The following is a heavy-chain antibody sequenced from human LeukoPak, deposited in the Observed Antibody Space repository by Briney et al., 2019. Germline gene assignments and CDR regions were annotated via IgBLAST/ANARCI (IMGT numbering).Heavy chain of an antibody. Sequence: PGGSLRLSCAASGFTFDDHAMHWVRQAPGKGLEWVSGISWNSGSIGYADSVKGRFTISRDTAKNSLYLQMNSLRAEDTALYYCAKGLEMATIRGFDYWGQGTLVTVSS. CDR2: ISWNSGSI. CDR1: GFTFDDHA. J-gene: IGHJ4*02. V-gene: IGHV3-9*01. CDR3: AKGLEMATIRGFDY. D-gene: IGHD5-24*01.